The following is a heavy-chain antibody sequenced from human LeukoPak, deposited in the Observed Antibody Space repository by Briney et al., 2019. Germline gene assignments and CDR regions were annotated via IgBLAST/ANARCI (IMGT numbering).Heavy chain of an antibody. Sequence: PGGSLRLSCAASGFTFRNYWMNWVRQAPGKGLEWVANIKPDGSEKRYVDSVKGRFTISRDNAKNSLYRQMNSLRAEDTAVYYCARVVGTDEGADYWGQGTLVTVSS. D-gene: IGHD1-7*01. CDR3: ARVVGTDEGADY. CDR1: GFTFRNYW. J-gene: IGHJ4*02. CDR2: IKPDGSEK. V-gene: IGHV3-7*04.